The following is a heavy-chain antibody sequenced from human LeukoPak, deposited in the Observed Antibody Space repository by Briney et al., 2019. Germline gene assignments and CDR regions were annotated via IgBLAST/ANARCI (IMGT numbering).Heavy chain of an antibody. Sequence: PGGSLRLSCAPSGFTFYDYAMNWVRQGPGKGLEWVSGINWNGGDTAYADSVKGRFTISRDNAKNSLHLQMNSLRVEDTALYYCARVKGGGTTDYWGQGTLVTGSS. D-gene: IGHD1-26*01. CDR2: INWNGGDT. CDR1: GFTFYDYA. V-gene: IGHV3-20*04. J-gene: IGHJ4*02. CDR3: ARVKGGGTTDY.